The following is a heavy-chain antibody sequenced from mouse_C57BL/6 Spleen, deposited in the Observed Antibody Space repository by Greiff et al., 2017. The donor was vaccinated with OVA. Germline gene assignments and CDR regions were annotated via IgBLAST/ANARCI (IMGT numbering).Heavy chain of an antibody. D-gene: IGHD2-3*01. J-gene: IGHJ4*01. V-gene: IGHV7-1*01. Sequence: EVKLMESGGGLVQSGRSLRLSCATSGFTFSDFYMEWVRQAPGKGLEWIAASRNKANDYTTEYSASVKGRFIVSRDTSQSILYLQMNALRAEDTAIYYCARDVDGYYEGAMDYWGQGTSVTVSS. CDR2: SRNKANDYTT. CDR1: GFTFSDFY. CDR3: ARDVDGYYEGAMDY.